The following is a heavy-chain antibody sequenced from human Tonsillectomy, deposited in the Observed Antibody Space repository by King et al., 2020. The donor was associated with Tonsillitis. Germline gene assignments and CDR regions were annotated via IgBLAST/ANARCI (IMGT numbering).Heavy chain of an antibody. V-gene: IGHV3-30*18. CDR1: GFTFSTYG. D-gene: IGHD6-19*01. CDR3: AKRHSSGWYYFDY. J-gene: IGHJ4*02. CDR2: ISYDGSNK. Sequence: VQLVESGGGVVQPGRSLRLSCAASGFTFSTYGMHWVRQAPGKGLEWVAVISYDGSNKYYADSVKGRFTISRDNSKNTLYLKMNSLRAEDTAVYYSAKRHSSGWYYFDYWGQGTLVIVSS.